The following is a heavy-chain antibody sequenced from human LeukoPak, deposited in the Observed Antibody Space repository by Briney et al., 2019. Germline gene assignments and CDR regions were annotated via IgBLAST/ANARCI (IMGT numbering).Heavy chain of an antibody. V-gene: IGHV4-59*01. CDR2: IYYSGST. D-gene: IGHD5-24*01. CDR3: ARVVDHGYSDY. CDR1: GGSIRSYY. J-gene: IGHJ4*02. Sequence: SETLSLTCTVSGGSIRSYYWSWIRQPPGKRLERIGYIYYSGSTKYNPSLKSRVTISVDTSKNQFSLELSSVTAADTAVYYCARVVDHGYSDYWGLGTLVTVSS.